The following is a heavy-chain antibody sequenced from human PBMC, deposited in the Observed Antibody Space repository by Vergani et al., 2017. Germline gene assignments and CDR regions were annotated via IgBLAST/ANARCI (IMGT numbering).Heavy chain of an antibody. J-gene: IGHJ6*02. CDR1: GFTFSSCA. Sequence: QVQLVESGGGVVQPGRSLRLSCAASGFTFSSCAVHWVRQAPGKGLEWVAVISYDGSNKNYADSVKGRITISRDNSKSTLYLQMNSLRAEDTAVYYCAKADRRVLRFLEWSIAAGGMDVWGQGTKVTVSS. V-gene: IGHV3-30*04. CDR2: ISYDGSNK. CDR3: AKADRRVLRFLEWSIAAGGMDV. D-gene: IGHD3-3*01.